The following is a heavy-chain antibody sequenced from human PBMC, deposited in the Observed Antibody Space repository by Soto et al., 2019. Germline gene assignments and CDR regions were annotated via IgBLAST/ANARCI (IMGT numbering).Heavy chain of an antibody. V-gene: IGHV4-30-2*01. Sequence: QLQLQESGSGLLQPSQTLSLTCTASSGSISTSGYSWTWIRQPPGGGLEWIGSIYQTGRTYVIPSLKTRVTMSLDKSKNQFSLNLTSVTAADTALYYCAREMTIFGVAPGGGVDVWGQGTTVTVSS. J-gene: IGHJ6*02. CDR3: AREMTIFGVAPGGGVDV. CDR2: IYQTGRT. CDR1: SGSISTSGYS. D-gene: IGHD3-3*01.